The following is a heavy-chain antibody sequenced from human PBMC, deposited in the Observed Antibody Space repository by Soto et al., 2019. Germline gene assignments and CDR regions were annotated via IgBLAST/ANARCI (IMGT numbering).Heavy chain of an antibody. J-gene: IGHJ4*02. CDR1: GFTFSSYA. V-gene: IGHV3-23*01. CDR2: ISGSGGST. D-gene: IGHD6-6*01. Sequence: GGSLRLSCAASGFTFSSYAMSWVRQAPGKGLEWVSAISGSGGSTYYADSVKGRFTISRDNSKNTLYLQMNSLRAEDPAVYSCASRVFSSSFDYWGQGTLVTVSS. CDR3: ASRVFSSSFDY.